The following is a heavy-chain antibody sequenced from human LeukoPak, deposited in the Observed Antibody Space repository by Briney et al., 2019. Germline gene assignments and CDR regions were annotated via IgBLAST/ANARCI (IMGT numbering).Heavy chain of an antibody. CDR3: AREEGSSWYRGYYYGMDV. Sequence: SVKVSCKASGGTFSSYAISWVRQAPGQGLEWMGRIIPTLGIANYAQKFQGRVTITADKSTSTAYMELSSLRSEDTAVYYCAREEGSSWYRGYYYGMDVWGQGTTVTVSS. J-gene: IGHJ6*02. CDR2: IIPTLGIA. D-gene: IGHD6-13*01. V-gene: IGHV1-69*04. CDR1: GGTFSSYA.